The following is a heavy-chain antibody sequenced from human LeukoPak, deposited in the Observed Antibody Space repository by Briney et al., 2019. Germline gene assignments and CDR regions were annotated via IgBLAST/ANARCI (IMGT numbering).Heavy chain of an antibody. D-gene: IGHD2-2*03. J-gene: IGHJ6*02. CDR1: GFTFSSYG. Sequence: GRSLRLSCAASGFTFSSYGMRWVRQAPGKGLEWVAVISYEGSNKYYADSVKGRFTISRDNSKNTLYLQMNSLRAEDTAVYYCAKDGDCSGTSCYAGPYYYYGMDVWGQGTTVTVSS. CDR3: AKDGDCSGTSCYAGPYYYYGMDV. V-gene: IGHV3-30*18. CDR2: ISYEGSNK.